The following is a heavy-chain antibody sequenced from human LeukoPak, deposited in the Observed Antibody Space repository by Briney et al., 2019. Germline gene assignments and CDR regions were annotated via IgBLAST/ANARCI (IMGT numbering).Heavy chain of an antibody. CDR1: GFTFSWYA. V-gene: IGHV3-64D*09. J-gene: IGHJ4*02. CDR2: ISSNGGST. CDR3: VKGSSGWYEGYFDY. Sequence: GGSLRLSCSASGFTFSWYAMHWVRQAPGKGLEYVSTISSNGGSTYYADSVKGGFTISRDNSKNTLYLQMSSLRAEDTAVYYCVKGSSGWYEGYFDYWGQGTLVTVSS. D-gene: IGHD6-19*01.